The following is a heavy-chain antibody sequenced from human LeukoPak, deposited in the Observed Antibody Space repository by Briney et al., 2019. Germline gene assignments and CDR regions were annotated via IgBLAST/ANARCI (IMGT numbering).Heavy chain of an antibody. Sequence: SETLSLTCTVSGGSISSYYWSWIRQPPGKGLEWIGYIYYSGSTNYNPSLKSRVTISVDTSKNQFSLKLSSVTAADTAVYYCAREYSSSSLYYYGMDVWGQGTMVTVSS. J-gene: IGHJ6*02. CDR1: GGSISSYY. V-gene: IGHV4-59*01. CDR3: AREYSSSSLYYYGMDV. D-gene: IGHD6-6*01. CDR2: IYYSGST.